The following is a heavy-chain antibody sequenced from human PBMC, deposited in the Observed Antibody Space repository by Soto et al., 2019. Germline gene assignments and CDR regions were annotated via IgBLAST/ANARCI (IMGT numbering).Heavy chain of an antibody. CDR1: GFTFSSYV. CDR2: ISGSGGST. V-gene: IGHV3-23*01. J-gene: IGHJ4*02. Sequence: EVQLLESGGGLVQPGGSLRLSCAASGFTFSSYVMSWVRQAPGKGLEWVSAISGSGGSTYYADSVKGRFTISRDNSKNTLYLQMNSLRVEDTAVYYCAKAAYYYGSGSYFPFDYWGQGTLVTVSS. CDR3: AKAAYYYGSGSYFPFDY. D-gene: IGHD3-10*01.